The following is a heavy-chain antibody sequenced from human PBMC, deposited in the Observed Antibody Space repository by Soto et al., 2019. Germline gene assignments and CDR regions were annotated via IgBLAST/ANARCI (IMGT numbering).Heavy chain of an antibody. J-gene: IGHJ3*01. CDR2: ISPGGGTT. Sequence: VQLVQSGAEVKKPGASVKISCKASGYTFTTNFIHWIRQAPGQGLEWVGIISPGGGTTVYAQKLQGRVTMTRDTSTSTVYMELRNLSSEDTAVFYGARAHYDSDAFDFWGQGTMVIVSS. D-gene: IGHD3-22*01. CDR1: GYTFTTNF. CDR3: ARAHYDSDAFDF. V-gene: IGHV1-46*03.